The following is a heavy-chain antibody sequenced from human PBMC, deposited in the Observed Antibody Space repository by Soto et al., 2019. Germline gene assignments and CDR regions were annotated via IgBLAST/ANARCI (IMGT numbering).Heavy chain of an antibody. J-gene: IGHJ3*02. D-gene: IGHD7-27*01. CDR3: VGKGASEI. CDR2: IRQDGGKM. CDR1: GFTFSVSW. V-gene: IGHV3-7*01. Sequence: PGGTMRLSCSASGFTFSVSWMSWVRQAPGKGLEWVANIRQDGGKMYYVDSVKGRFTISRDNAKNSLYLQMHSLRAEHTAVYDCVGKGASEIWGHGTMGTV.